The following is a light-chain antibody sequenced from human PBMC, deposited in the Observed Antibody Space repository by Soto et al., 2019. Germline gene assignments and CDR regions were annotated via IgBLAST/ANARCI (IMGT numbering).Light chain of an antibody. CDR1: QGISNY. CDR3: QHYDGYPQT. J-gene: IGKJ5*01. V-gene: IGKV1-16*01. CDR2: GAS. Sequence: DIQMTQSPSSLSASVGDRFTMTCRASQGISNYLAWFQQKPGKAPKSLIYGASSLHSGVPSRFSGSGSETHFTLTISSLQRDDFATYYCQHYDGYPQTFGQGTRLEIK.